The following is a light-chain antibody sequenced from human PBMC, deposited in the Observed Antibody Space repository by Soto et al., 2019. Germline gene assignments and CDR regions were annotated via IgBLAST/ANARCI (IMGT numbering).Light chain of an antibody. CDR2: KAS. V-gene: IGLV2-14*01. Sequence: QSVLTQPASVSGSPGQSITISCTGTSSDVGGYDYVSWYQQHPGKAPRLMIYKASNRPSGVSHRFSGSRSGNTASLTISGLQAEDEAGYYCSSYTSGSTLYVFGTGTKVTVL. J-gene: IGLJ1*01. CDR3: SSYTSGSTLYV. CDR1: SSDVGGYDY.